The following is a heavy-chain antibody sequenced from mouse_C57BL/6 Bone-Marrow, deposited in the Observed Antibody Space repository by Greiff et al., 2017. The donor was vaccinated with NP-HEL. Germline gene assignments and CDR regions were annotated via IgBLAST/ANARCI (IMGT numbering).Heavy chain of an antibody. CDR3: ARGGYYLWYFDV. CDR1: GFTFSDYY. CDR2: INNDGSST. J-gene: IGHJ1*03. V-gene: IGHV5-16*01. D-gene: IGHD2-3*01. Sequence: EVKLVESEGGLVQPGSSMKLSCTASGFTFSDYYMAWVRQVPEKGLEWVANINNDGSSTYYQGSLKSRFIISGDNAKNTLYLQVSSLKSEDTAADYCARGGYYLWYFDVWGTGTTVTVSS.